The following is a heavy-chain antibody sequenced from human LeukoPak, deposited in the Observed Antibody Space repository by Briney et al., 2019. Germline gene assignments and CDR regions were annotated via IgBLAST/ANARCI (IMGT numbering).Heavy chain of an antibody. D-gene: IGHD6-25*01. Sequence: GGSLRLSCAASGFTFSTYAMGWVRQAPGKGLEWVSYGDCGGSTYYAASVKSRFSISRDNSKDKFSLQMNSLTAADTAVYYFAEWRGAQRENYRMDVWGKGTAVTVSS. CDR1: GFTFSTYA. CDR2: GDCGGST. V-gene: IGHV3-23*01. CDR3: AEWRGAQRENYRMDV. J-gene: IGHJ6*04.